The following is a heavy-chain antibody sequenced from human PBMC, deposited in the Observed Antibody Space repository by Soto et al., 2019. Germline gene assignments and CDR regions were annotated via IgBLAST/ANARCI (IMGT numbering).Heavy chain of an antibody. J-gene: IGHJ6*02. V-gene: IGHV1-24*01. CDR2: LDPEDGET. CDR3: ATLPNHRWIREVTRYYFYGMDV. D-gene: IGHD3-10*01. CDR1: GYTLTELS. Sequence: QVQLVQSGAEVKKPGASVKVSCKVSGYTLTELSMHWVRQAPGKGLEWMGGLDPEDGETIYAQKFQARVTMTEDTSTDTAYMELSSLRSEDTAVYYCATLPNHRWIREVTRYYFYGMDVWGQGTTVTVSS.